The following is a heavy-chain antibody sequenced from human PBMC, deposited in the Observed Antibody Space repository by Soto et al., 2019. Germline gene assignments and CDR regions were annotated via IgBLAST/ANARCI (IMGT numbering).Heavy chain of an antibody. Sequence: PGGSLRLSCAASGFTFSSYDMHWVRQATGKGLEWVSAIGTAGDTYYPGSVKGRFTISRENAKNSLYLQMNSLRAEYTAVYYCARSIPSMGPMHYYDSSGYPFDPWGQGTLVTVSS. D-gene: IGHD3-22*01. CDR1: GFTFSSYD. CDR3: ARSIPSMGPMHYYDSSGYPFDP. CDR2: IGTAGDT. V-gene: IGHV3-13*01. J-gene: IGHJ5*02.